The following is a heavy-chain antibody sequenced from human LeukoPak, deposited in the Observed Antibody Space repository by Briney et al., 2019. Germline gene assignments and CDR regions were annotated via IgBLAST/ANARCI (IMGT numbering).Heavy chain of an antibody. D-gene: IGHD1-26*01. CDR3: ARDLETRGSHVVHYFHPFDY. V-gene: IGHV3-21*01. CDR1: GFTFSSYG. J-gene: IGHJ4*02. CDR2: ISRSSTYI. Sequence: PGGSLRLSCAASGFTFSSYGMHWVRQAPGKGLEWVSSISRSSTYIYFADSVRGRFTVSRDNAKNSLYLQMNSLRAEDTAVCYCARDLETRGSHVVHYFHPFDYWGQGTQVTISS.